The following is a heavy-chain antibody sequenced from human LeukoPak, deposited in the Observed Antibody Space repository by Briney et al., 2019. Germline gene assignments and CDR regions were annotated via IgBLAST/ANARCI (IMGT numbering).Heavy chain of an antibody. CDR2: IYSGDRA. CDR3: AGGPGYSSPW. CDR1: GFTVSSNY. Sequence: GGSLRLSCVASGFTVSSNYMSWVRQAPGKGLEWVSVIYSGDRAHYADSVKGRFTISRDNSKNTLYLQVNSLRVEDTAVYYCAGGPGYSSPWWGQGTLVTVSS. D-gene: IGHD6-19*01. J-gene: IGHJ4*02. V-gene: IGHV3-66*01.